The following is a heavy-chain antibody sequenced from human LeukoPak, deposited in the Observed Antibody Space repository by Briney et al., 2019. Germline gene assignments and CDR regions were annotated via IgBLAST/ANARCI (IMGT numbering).Heavy chain of an antibody. CDR2: IKQDGSEK. CDR3: ALDYDTSGYSH. J-gene: IGHJ4*02. D-gene: IGHD3-22*01. CDR1: GFTFSGYW. V-gene: IGHV3-7*01. Sequence: GGSLRLSCAASGFTFSGYWMGWVRQAPGKGLEWVANIKQDGSEKSYVESVKGRFTISRDNAKNSLYLQMNNLRAEDTAVYYCALDYDTSGYSHWGQGALATVSS.